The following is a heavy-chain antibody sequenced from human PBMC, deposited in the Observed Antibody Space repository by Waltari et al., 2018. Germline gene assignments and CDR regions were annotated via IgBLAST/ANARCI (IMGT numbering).Heavy chain of an antibody. D-gene: IGHD1-7*01. V-gene: IGHV3-23*01. J-gene: IGHJ4*02. CDR3: ARYISRGRELIS. CDR2: VSAKSDYT. CDR1: GLIFGSYA. Sequence: EEQLLESGGGLVQPGGSLRLSCVTSGLIFGSYAMTWVRQAPGKGLEWVSGVSAKSDYTSYADSAKGRFTVSRDNSKNTLYLQMNSLRVEDTALYYCARYISRGRELISWGQGTLVTVSS.